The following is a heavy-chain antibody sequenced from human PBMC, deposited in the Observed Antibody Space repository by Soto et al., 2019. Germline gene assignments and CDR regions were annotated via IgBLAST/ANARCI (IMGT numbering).Heavy chain of an antibody. J-gene: IGHJ4*02. CDR1: GDSISSPTW. CDR3: ATRAPIDGDPY. CDR2: VYHSGST. Sequence: QVQLQESGPGLVKPSETLSLTCDVSGDSISSPTWWTWVRQPPGKGLEWIGEVYHSGSTNYNSSLTSRVTISVDKSKNQFSLRLTSVTAAATAVYYCATRAPIDGDPYWGQGTLVTVSS. D-gene: IGHD4-17*01. V-gene: IGHV4-4*02.